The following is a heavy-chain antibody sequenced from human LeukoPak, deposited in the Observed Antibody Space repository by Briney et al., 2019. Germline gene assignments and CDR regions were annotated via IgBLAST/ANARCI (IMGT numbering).Heavy chain of an antibody. CDR2: INHSGST. CDR1: GGSFSGYY. J-gene: IGHJ5*02. Sequence: TSSETLSLTCAVYGGSFSGYYWSWIRQPPGKGLEWIGEINHSGSTNYNPSLKSRVTISVDTSKNQFSLKLSSVTAADTAVHYCARHLRRDSSSPYNWFDPWGQGTLVTVSS. V-gene: IGHV4-34*01. D-gene: IGHD6-6*01. CDR3: ARHLRRDSSSPYNWFDP.